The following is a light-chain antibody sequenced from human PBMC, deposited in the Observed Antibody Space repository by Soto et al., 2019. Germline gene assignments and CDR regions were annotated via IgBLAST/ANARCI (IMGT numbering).Light chain of an antibody. J-gene: IGKJ1*01. V-gene: IGKV3-15*01. CDR1: QSVSSN. CDR3: QQYNNWPPWT. Sequence: EIVMTQSPATLSVSPGERATLSCRASQSVSSNLAWYQQKPGQAPRLLIYGASTRATGIPARFSGSGSGTXXXXTXSSLQSEDFAVYYCQQYNNWPPWTFGQGTKVEIK. CDR2: GAS.